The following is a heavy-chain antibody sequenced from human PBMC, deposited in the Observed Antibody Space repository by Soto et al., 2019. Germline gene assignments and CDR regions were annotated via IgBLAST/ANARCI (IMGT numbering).Heavy chain of an antibody. D-gene: IGHD3-22*01. CDR3: ARRHYYDSSGYYPFAYYDMDV. CDR1: GYSFTSYW. V-gene: IGHV5-51*01. J-gene: IGHJ6*02. Sequence: PGESLKISCKGSGYSFTSYWIGWVRQMPGKGLEWMGIIYPADSDPRYSPSFQGQVTISADKSISTAYLQWSSLKASDTAIYYCARRHYYDSSGYYPFAYYDMDVWGQGTTVTVS. CDR2: IYPADSDP.